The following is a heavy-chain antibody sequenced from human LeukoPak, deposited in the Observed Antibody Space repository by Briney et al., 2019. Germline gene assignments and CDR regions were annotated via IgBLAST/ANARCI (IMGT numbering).Heavy chain of an antibody. CDR1: GYTXTGYH. V-gene: IGHV1-2*02. CDR2: SNTNSGDT. J-gene: IGHJ5*02. D-gene: IGHD6-13*01. CDR3: ERGSRVGAGGTGWFDP. Sequence: GASVKLSCNASGYTXTGYHMHVVRHAPGQGLECMCWSNTNSGDTKYTQKVQGRVTMTRDTSMTPAYMELNKLTSDDTAVYYCERGSRVGAGGTGWFDPWGQGTLVTVSS.